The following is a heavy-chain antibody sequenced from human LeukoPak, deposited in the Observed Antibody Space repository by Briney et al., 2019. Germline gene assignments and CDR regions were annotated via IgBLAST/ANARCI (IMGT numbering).Heavy chain of an antibody. V-gene: IGHV3-23*01. CDR2: ISGSGGST. Sequence: GGSLRLSCAASGFTFSTYAVNWVRQAPGKGLEWVSAISGSGGSTYYADSVKGRFTISRDNSKNTLYLQMNSLRAEDTAVYYCAKCDSSSPYYFDYWGQGTLVTVSS. CDR1: GFTFSTYA. CDR3: AKCDSSSPYYFDY. J-gene: IGHJ4*02. D-gene: IGHD6-6*01.